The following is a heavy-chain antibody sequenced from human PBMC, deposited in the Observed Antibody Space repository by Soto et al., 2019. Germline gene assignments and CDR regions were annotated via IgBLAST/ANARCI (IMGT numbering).Heavy chain of an antibody. J-gene: IGHJ6*02. V-gene: IGHV4-59*08. Sequence: QVQLQESGPGLVKPSETLSLTCTVSGGSISSNYWSWIRQPPGKGLEWIGYIYYSGSTNYNPSLNSRVTISVDTSKNQFSLKLSSVTAADTAVYYCARQAYYYYGMDVWGQGTTVTVSS. CDR2: IYYSGST. CDR3: ARQAYYYYGMDV. CDR1: GGSISSNY.